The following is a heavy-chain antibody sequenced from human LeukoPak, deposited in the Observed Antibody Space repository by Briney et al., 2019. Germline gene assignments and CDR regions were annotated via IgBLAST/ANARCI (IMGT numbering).Heavy chain of an antibody. CDR3: ARDREYTLGARPDY. V-gene: IGHV3-7*01. Sequence: PGGSLRLSCAASGFTFSSYWMTWVRQAPGKGLEWVANIKQDGSEKYYVDSVKGRFTISRDNAKKSLYLQMNSLRAEDTAVYYCARDREYTLGARPDYWGQGTLVTVSS. J-gene: IGHJ4*02. CDR1: GFTFSSYW. D-gene: IGHD3-16*01. CDR2: IKQDGSEK.